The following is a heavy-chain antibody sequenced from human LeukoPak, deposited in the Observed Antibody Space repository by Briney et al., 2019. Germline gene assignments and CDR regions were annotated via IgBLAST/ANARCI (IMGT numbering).Heavy chain of an antibody. CDR2: IKSKTDGGTT. V-gene: IGHV3-15*01. CDR1: GFTFSNAW. CDR3: ARDRSGGSYYYYYGMDV. D-gene: IGHD1-26*01. Sequence: GGSLRLSCAASGFTFSNAWMTRVRQIPGKGLEWVGRIKSKTDGGTTDYAAPVKGIFTISRDDSENMLYLQMNSLRAEDTAVYYCARDRSGGSYYYYYGMDVWGQGTTVTVSS. J-gene: IGHJ6*02.